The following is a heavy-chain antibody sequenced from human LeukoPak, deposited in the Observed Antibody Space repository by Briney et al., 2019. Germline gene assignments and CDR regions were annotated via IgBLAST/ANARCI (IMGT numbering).Heavy chain of an antibody. J-gene: IGHJ4*02. D-gene: IGHD2-2*01. Sequence: PGGSLRLSCAASGFTFSSLWMSWVRQAPGKGLEWVSSLSGSGYNTYYADSVKGRFTISRDNSKNTVYLQMNSLRAEDTAVYYCAKDPYGTRYFDYWGQGTLVTVSS. V-gene: IGHV3-23*01. CDR1: GFTFSSLW. CDR3: AKDPYGTRYFDY. CDR2: LSGSGYNT.